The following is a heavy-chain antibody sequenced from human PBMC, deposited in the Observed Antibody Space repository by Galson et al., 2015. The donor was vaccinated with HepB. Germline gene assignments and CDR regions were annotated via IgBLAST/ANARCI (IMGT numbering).Heavy chain of an antibody. J-gene: IGHJ4*02. CDR3: AREWYYDSSGPPRGGFDY. D-gene: IGHD3-22*01. V-gene: IGHV1-2*02. CDR1: GYTFTGYY. CDR2: INPNSGGT. Sequence: SVKVSCKASGYTFTGYYMHWVRQAPGQGLEWMGWINPNSGGTNYAQKFQGRVTMTRDTSISTAYMELSRLRSDDTAVYYCAREWYYDSSGPPRGGFDYWGQGTLVTVSS.